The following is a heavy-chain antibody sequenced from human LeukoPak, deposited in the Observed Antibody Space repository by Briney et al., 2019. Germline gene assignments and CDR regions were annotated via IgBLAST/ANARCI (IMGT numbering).Heavy chain of an antibody. V-gene: IGHV1-2*02. J-gene: IGHJ3*02. D-gene: IGHD3-22*01. CDR2: INPNSGGT. Sequence: ASVKVSCKASGYTFTGYYMHWVRQAPGQGLEWMGWINPNSGGTNYAQKFQGRVTMTRDTSISTAYMELSRLRSEDTAVYYCATDKYYYDSRGYFRFGAFDIWGQGTLVTVSS. CDR3: ATDKYYYDSRGYFRFGAFDI. CDR1: GYTFTGYY.